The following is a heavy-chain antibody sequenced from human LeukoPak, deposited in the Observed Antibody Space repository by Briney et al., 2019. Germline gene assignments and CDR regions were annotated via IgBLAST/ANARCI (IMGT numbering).Heavy chain of an antibody. D-gene: IGHD1-1*01. V-gene: IGHV3-53*05. CDR2: IYSDDRT. J-gene: IGHJ4*02. Sequence: GGSLRLSCAASGITVSSNYMSWVRQAPGKGLEWVSVIYSDDRTYYADSVKGRFTLSRDKSKNTLYLQMNSLRVEDTAVYFCAKDKDPWKSTAISDFDYWGQGSLVTVSS. CDR3: AKDKDPWKSTAISDFDY. CDR1: GITVSSNY.